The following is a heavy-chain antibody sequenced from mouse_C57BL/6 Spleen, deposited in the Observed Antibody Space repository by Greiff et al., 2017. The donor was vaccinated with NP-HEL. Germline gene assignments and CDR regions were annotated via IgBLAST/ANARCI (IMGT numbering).Heavy chain of an antibody. V-gene: IGHV1-64*01. Sequence: QVQLKQPGAELVKPGASVKLSCKASGYTFTSYWMHWVKQRPGQGLEWIGMIHPNSGSTNYNEKFKSKATLTVDKSSSTAYMQLSSLTSEDSAVYYCAREATVADWYFDVWGTGTTVSVSS. D-gene: IGHD1-1*01. CDR2: IHPNSGST. CDR3: AREATVADWYFDV. CDR1: GYTFTSYW. J-gene: IGHJ1*03.